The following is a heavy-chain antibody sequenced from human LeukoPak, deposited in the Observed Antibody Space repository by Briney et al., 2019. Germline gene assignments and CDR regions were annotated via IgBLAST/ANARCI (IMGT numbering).Heavy chain of an antibody. J-gene: IGHJ4*02. V-gene: IGHV3-48*04. CDR3: ARRRYNWNAIDY. CDR2: ISSSGSTL. D-gene: IGHD1-20*01. CDR1: GFSLNNYG. Sequence: GGSLRLSCTASGFSLNNYGMHWVRQAPGKGLEWVSYISSSGSTLYYADSVKGRITISRDNAKNSLYLQMNSLRAEDTAVYYCARRRYNWNAIDYWGQGTLVTVSS.